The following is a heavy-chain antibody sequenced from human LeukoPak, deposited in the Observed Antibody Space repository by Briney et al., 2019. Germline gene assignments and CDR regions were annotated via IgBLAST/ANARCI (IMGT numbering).Heavy chain of an antibody. CDR3: ASSSSGGGEFDY. V-gene: IGHV1-8*01. Sequence: ASVKVSCKASGYSFTGYDINCVRQATGQGLEWMGWMNPNSGNTGYARKFQGRVTMTRNTSISTAYMELSSLRSEDTAVYYCASSSSGGGEFDYWGQGTLVTVSS. J-gene: IGHJ4*02. D-gene: IGHD3-16*01. CDR1: GYSFTGYD. CDR2: MNPNSGNT.